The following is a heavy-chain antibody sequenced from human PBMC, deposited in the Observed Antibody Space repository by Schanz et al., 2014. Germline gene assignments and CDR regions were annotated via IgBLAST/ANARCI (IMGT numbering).Heavy chain of an antibody. D-gene: IGHD3-9*01. V-gene: IGHV3-23*01. CDR2: MSGSGSTA. Sequence: EVQLLESGGGLVQPGGSLRLSCVASGFTFFGSFAMSWVRQAPGKGLEWVSGMSGSGSTADYADSVKGRFTISRDNSENTLYLQMNSLRAEDTAVYYCAKHVRSLTGNDYWGQGTLVTVSS. CDR3: AKHVRSLTGNDY. J-gene: IGHJ4*02. CDR1: GFTFFGSFA.